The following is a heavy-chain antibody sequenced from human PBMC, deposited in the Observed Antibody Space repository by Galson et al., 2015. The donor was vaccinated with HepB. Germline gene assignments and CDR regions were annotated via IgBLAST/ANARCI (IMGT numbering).Heavy chain of an antibody. CDR1: GYTFTSYY. CDR2: INPSGGST. Sequence: SVKVSCKASGYTFTSYYMHWVRQAPGQGLEWMGIINPSGGSTSYAQKFQGRVTMTRDTSTSTVYMELSSLRSEDTAVYYCARELTMIVVVTYEGEAFDIWGQGTMVTVSS. J-gene: IGHJ3*02. CDR3: ARELTMIVVVTYEGEAFDI. V-gene: IGHV1-46*01. D-gene: IGHD3-22*01.